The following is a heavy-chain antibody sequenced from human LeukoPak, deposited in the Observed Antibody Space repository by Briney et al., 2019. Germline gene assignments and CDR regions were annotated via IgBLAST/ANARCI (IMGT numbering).Heavy chain of an antibody. CDR1: GGTFSSYA. Sequence: GASVKVSCKASGGTFSSYAISWVRQAPGQGLEWMGRIIPILGIANHAQKFQGRVTITADKSTSTAYMELSSLRSEDTAVYYCARVPCGGDCYHEYYFDYWGQGTLVTVSS. V-gene: IGHV1-69*04. CDR2: IIPILGIA. CDR3: ARVPCGGDCYHEYYFDY. J-gene: IGHJ4*02. D-gene: IGHD2-21*02.